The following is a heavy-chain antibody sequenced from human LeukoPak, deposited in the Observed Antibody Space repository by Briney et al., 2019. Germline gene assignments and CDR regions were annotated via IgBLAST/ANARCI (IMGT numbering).Heavy chain of an antibody. CDR3: ARGSIVTPCDY. V-gene: IGHV1-18*01. CDR1: GYTFISYG. Sequence: GASVKVSCKASGYTFISYGISWVRQAPGQGLEWMGWISVYNGNTNYAQKLQGRVTMTTDTSTNTAYMELRSLRSDDTAVYYCARGSIVTPCDYWGPGTLVTVSS. D-gene: IGHD3-16*02. J-gene: IGHJ4*02. CDR2: ISVYNGNT.